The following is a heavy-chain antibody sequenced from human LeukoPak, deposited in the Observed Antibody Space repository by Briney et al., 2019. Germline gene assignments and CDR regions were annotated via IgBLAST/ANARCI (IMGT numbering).Heavy chain of an antibody. D-gene: IGHD5-18*01. CDR3: ARGDRVQLWSDY. J-gene: IGHJ4*02. CDR1: GYTFSSYG. Sequence: ASVKVSCKASGYTFSSYGMNWVRQATGQGLEWMGWMNPNSGNTGYAQKFQGRVTMTRNTSTSTAYMELSSLRSGDTAVYYCARGDRVQLWSDYWGQGTLVTVFS. CDR2: MNPNSGNT. V-gene: IGHV1-8*01.